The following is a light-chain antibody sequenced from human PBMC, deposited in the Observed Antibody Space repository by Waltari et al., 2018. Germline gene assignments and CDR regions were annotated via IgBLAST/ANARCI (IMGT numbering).Light chain of an antibody. Sequence: QSALTQPASVSASPGQSITISCTGTSGDIGGSDFVSWYQHHPGRAPHVLIFDVNQRPSVISGRFSGSKSGNTASLTISGLQAEDDADYYCRSPSTNNVFVFGGGTKVTVL. J-gene: IGLJ2*01. CDR2: DVN. CDR1: SGDIGGSDF. CDR3: RSPSTNNVFV. V-gene: IGLV2-14*01.